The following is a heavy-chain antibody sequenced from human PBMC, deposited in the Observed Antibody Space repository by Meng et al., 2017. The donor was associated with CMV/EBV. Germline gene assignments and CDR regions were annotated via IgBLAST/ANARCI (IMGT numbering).Heavy chain of an antibody. D-gene: IGHD3-22*01. V-gene: IGHV4-34*01. CDR3: ARVWDSGWDY. CDR2: INHNERP. Sequence: QVQGRQWGGGLLNAAATLPLSCGVYGGSFSRDYCSWIRQHPGKGLGWIGEINHNERPHYTQSLKSRVTISVDTSKNQFSLKLSSVTAADTAVYYCARVWDSGWDYWGQGTLVTVSS. J-gene: IGHJ4*02. CDR1: GGSFSRDY.